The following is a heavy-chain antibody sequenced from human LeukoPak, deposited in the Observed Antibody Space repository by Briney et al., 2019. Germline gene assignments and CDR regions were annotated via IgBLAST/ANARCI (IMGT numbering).Heavy chain of an antibody. Sequence: GGSLRLSCAASGFTFSRYGMSWVRQAPGKGLEWVGRIKSKTDGGTTDYAAPVKGRFTISRDDSKNTLYLQMNSLKTEDTAVYYCTTGGGRSYYDILTGYVHFDYWGQGTLVTVSS. J-gene: IGHJ4*02. CDR3: TTGGGRSYYDILTGYVHFDY. V-gene: IGHV3-15*01. CDR1: GFTFSRYG. CDR2: IKSKTDGGTT. D-gene: IGHD3-9*01.